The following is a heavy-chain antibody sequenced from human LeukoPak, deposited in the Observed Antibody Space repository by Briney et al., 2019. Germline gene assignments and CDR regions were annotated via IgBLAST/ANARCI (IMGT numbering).Heavy chain of an antibody. CDR2: ISAYNGNT. CDR1: GYTFTSYG. J-gene: IGHJ4*02. CDR3: AMYYYDSSGYPPLRA. V-gene: IGHV1-18*01. D-gene: IGHD3-22*01. Sequence: GASVKVSCKASGYTFTSYGISWVRQAPGQGLEWMGWISAYNGNTNYAQKLQGRVTMTTDTSTSTAYMELRSLRSDDTAVYYCAMYYYDSSGYPPLRAWAQGTLVTVSS.